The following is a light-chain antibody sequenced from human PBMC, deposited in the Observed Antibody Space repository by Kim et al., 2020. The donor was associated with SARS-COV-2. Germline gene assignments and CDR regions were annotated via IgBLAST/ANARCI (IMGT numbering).Light chain of an antibody. Sequence: LFPRGRAPLSCRASQSVSSSYIAWSQQKPGQAPRLLIYGASSRATGSPDRLSGSGSGTDFTLTISRLEPEDFAVYYCQQYGSSPYTFGQGTKLEI. V-gene: IGKV3-20*01. CDR2: GAS. CDR1: QSVSSSY. CDR3: QQYGSSPYT. J-gene: IGKJ2*01.